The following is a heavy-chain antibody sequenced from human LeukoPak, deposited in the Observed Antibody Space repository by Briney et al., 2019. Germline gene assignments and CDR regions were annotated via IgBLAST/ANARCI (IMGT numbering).Heavy chain of an antibody. D-gene: IGHD6-13*01. J-gene: IGHJ6*02. CDR3: ARRTAAYGMDV. Sequence: GRSLRLSCTASGFTFSSYDMHWVRQAPGKGLEWEALIWSDGSNKYYADSVKGRFTISRDNSKNTLYLQMNSVRVEDTGMYYCARRTAAYGMDVWGQGTTVTVSS. CDR1: GFTFSSYD. V-gene: IGHV3-33*01. CDR2: IWSDGSNK.